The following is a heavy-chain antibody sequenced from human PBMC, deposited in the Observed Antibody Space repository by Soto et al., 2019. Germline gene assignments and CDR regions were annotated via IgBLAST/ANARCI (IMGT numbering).Heavy chain of an antibody. CDR1: GGSISSDDYY. D-gene: IGHD3-22*01. Sequence: SETLSLTCTVPGGSISSDDYYWSWIRQAPGRGLEWIGYIHSSGSIYYNPSLKSRATKSIDTAGNHFSLKVSSVTVADTAVYYCARDLDGLHDDTSGPFPRPGWGQGTLVTVSS. V-gene: IGHV4-30-4*01. CDR3: ARDLDGLHDDTSGPFPRPG. CDR2: IHSSGSI. J-gene: IGHJ4*02.